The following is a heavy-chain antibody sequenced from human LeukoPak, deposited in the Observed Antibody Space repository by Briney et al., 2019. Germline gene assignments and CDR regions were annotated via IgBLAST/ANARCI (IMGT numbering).Heavy chain of an antibody. D-gene: IGHD6-6*01. V-gene: IGHV4-34*01. CDR2: INHSGST. CDR3: ARELLEYSSSSRSPVYYYYYYMDV. J-gene: IGHJ6*03. Sequence: PSETLSLTCAVYGGSFSGYYWSWIRQPPGKGLEWIGEINHSGSTNYNPSLKSRVTISVDTSKNQFSLKLSSVTAADTAVYYCARELLEYSSSSRSPVYYYYYYMDVWGKGTTVTVSS. CDR1: GGSFSGYY.